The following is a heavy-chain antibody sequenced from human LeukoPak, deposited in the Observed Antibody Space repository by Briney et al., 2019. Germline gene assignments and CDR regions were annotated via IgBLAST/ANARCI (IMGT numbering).Heavy chain of an antibody. V-gene: IGHV4-61*02. CDR2: IYTSGST. CDR1: GGSISSGSYY. Sequence: SETLSLTCTVSGGSISSGSYYWSWIRQPAGKGLEWIGRIYTSGSTNYNPSLKSRVTISVDTSKNQFSLKLSSVTAADTAVYYCARDLPGIAARPSTGRPNEWGTYYYYYMDVWGKGTTVTVSS. J-gene: IGHJ6*03. D-gene: IGHD6-6*01. CDR3: ARDLPGIAARPSTGRPNEWGTYYYYYMDV.